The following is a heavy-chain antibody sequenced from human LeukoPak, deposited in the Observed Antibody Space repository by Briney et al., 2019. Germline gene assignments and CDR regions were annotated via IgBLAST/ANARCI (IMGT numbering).Heavy chain of an antibody. CDR3: ARDWYYGSGSYHNWFDP. CDR2: IYHSGST. D-gene: IGHD3-10*01. CDR1: GGSISSSNW. V-gene: IGHV4-4*02. J-gene: IGHJ5*02. Sequence: SETLSLTCAVSGGSISSSNWWSWVRQPPGKGLEWIGEIYHSGSTNYNPSLKSRVTISVDKSKNQFSLKLSSVTAADTAVYYCARDWYYGSGSYHNWFDPWGQGTLVTVSS.